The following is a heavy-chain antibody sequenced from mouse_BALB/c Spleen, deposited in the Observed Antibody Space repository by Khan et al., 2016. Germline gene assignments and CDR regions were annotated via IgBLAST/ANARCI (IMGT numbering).Heavy chain of an antibody. CDR2: INPDSRTI. J-gene: IGHJ3*01. Sequence: EVKLLESGGGLVRPGGSLKLSCAASGFDFGRFWMSWVRQAPGKGLEWIGEINPDSRTINYSPSLKDKFTIPRDNAKSTLYPQMSKVRSDDTALYYCARAGYYGYLAYWGQGTLVSVSA. D-gene: IGHD1-1*01. CDR1: GFDFGRFW. CDR3: ARAGYYGYLAY. V-gene: IGHV4-1*02.